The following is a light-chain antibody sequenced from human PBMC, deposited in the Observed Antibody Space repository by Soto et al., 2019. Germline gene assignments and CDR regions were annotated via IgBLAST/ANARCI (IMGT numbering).Light chain of an antibody. CDR1: QSVSSSY. CDR2: GAS. V-gene: IGKV3-20*01. J-gene: IGKJ3*01. CDR3: QQYGSSPLT. Sequence: EIVLTQSPGTLSLSPGERATLSCRASQSVSSSYLAWYQQKPGQAPRLLIYGASSRATGISDRFSGSGSGTDFTLTISRLEPEDFAVYYCQQYGSSPLTFGPGTKVDI.